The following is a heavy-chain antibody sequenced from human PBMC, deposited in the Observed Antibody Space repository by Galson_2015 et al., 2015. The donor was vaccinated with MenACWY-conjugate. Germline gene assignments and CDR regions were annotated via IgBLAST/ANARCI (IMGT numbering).Heavy chain of an antibody. CDR3: ARLTGGRFDL. CDR2: MNPKSGNT. Sequence: SVKVSCKASGYTFTFHDMRWVRQVAGQGLECLGWMNPKSGNTGYAQKFQGRVTMTRNTSITTTYLELSSLNSEDTAVYFCARLTGGRFDLWGQGTLVTVSS. CDR1: GYTFTFHD. J-gene: IGHJ4*02. D-gene: IGHD7-27*01. V-gene: IGHV1-8*01.